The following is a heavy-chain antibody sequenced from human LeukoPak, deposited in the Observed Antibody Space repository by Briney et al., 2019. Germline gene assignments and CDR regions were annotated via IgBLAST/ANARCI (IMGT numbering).Heavy chain of an antibody. V-gene: IGHV3-23*01. CDR2: ISGSGGST. Sequence: PGGSLRLSCAASGFTFSSYAMSWVRQAPGKGLEWVSAISGSGGSTYYADSVKGRSTISRDNSKNTLYLQMNSLRAEDTAVYYCAKDSRQLWLEYFDYWGQGTLVTVSS. J-gene: IGHJ4*02. CDR1: GFTFSSYA. D-gene: IGHD5-18*01. CDR3: AKDSRQLWLEYFDY.